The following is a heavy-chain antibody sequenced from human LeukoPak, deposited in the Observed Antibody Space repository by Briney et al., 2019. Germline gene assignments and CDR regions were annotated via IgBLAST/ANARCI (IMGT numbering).Heavy chain of an antibody. Sequence: PSETLSLTCTVSGGSISSSSYYWGWIRQPPGKGLEWIGSIYYSGSTYYNPSLKSRVTISVDTSKNQFSLKLSSVTAADTAVYYCARDDSYGYFDYWGQGTLVTVSS. CDR3: ARDDSYGYFDY. CDR2: IYYSGST. V-gene: IGHV4-39*02. J-gene: IGHJ4*02. D-gene: IGHD5-18*01. CDR1: GGSISSSSYY.